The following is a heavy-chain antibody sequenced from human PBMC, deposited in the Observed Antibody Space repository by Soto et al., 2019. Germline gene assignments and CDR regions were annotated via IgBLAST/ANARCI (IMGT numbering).Heavy chain of an antibody. J-gene: IGHJ5*02. CDR2: MNPNSGNT. CDR3: ARAGRTYYYDSSGYYYWFDP. D-gene: IGHD3-22*01. Sequence: ASVKVSCKASGYTFTSYDINWVRQATGQGLEWMGWMNPNSGNTGYAQKFQGRVTMTRNTSISTAYMELSSLRSEDTPVYYCARAGRTYYYDSSGYYYWFDPWGQGTLVTVSS. CDR1: GYTFTSYD. V-gene: IGHV1-8*01.